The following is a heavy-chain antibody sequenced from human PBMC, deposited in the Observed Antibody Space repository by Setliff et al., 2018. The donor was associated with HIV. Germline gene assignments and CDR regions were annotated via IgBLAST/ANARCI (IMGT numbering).Heavy chain of an antibody. CDR3: VKGGTLAGQFYYYMDV. Sequence: GGSLRLSCEGSGFTFNNFAMHWVRQAPGKGLEWVSGISWNSGILGYADSAKGRFTISRDNVRSSLHLQMNSLTTEDTALYFCVKGGTLAGQFYYYMDVWGKGTTVTVSS. D-gene: IGHD3-3*01. CDR1: GFTFNNFA. CDR2: ISWNSGIL. V-gene: IGHV3-9*01. J-gene: IGHJ6*03.